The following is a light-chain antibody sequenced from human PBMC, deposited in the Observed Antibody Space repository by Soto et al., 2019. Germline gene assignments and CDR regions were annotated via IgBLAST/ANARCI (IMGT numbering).Light chain of an antibody. CDR3: QQYGDSPST. Sequence: EIVLTQSPGNLSLSPGERATLSCRASQSVTSPYLAWYQQKAGQAPRLLIYGASSRATGVPDRFSGNGSGTDFTLTITRLEPEDFALYYCQQYGDSPSTFGQGTRLEIK. CDR2: GAS. V-gene: IGKV3-20*01. J-gene: IGKJ5*01. CDR1: QSVTSPY.